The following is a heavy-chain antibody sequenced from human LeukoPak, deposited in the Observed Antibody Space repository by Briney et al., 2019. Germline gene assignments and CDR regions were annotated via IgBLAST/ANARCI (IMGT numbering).Heavy chain of an antibody. D-gene: IGHD3-10*01. V-gene: IGHV1-58*01. J-gene: IGHJ3*02. Sequence: SVKVSCKASGFTFTNSAVQWVRQARGQRLEWIGWIVVGSGNTNYAQKFQERVTITRDMSTSTAYMELSSLRSEDTAVYYCASDLYGSGQSMGAFDIWGQGTMVTVSS. CDR1: GFTFTNSA. CDR2: IVVGSGNT. CDR3: ASDLYGSGQSMGAFDI.